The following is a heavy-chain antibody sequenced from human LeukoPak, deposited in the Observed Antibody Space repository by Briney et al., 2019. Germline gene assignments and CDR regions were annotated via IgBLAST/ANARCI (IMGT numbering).Heavy chain of an antibody. J-gene: IGHJ5*02. CDR3: ARDRRVGYCSSTSCYKGWFDP. CDR2: IYTSGST. V-gene: IGHV4-61*02. CDR1: GGSISSGSYY. D-gene: IGHD2-2*02. Sequence: SQTLSLTCTVSGGSISSGSYYWSWIRQPAGKGLEWIGRIYTSGSTNYNPSLKVRVTISVDTSKNQFSLKLSSVTAADTAVYYCARDRRVGYCSSTSCYKGWFDPWGQGTLVTVSS.